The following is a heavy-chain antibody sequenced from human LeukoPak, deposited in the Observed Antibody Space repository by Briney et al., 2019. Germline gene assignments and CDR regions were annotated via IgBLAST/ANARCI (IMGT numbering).Heavy chain of an antibody. V-gene: IGHV3-48*03. CDR3: ATTPIAAAVPGCFDY. CDR2: ISSSGKTI. Sequence: GGSLRLSCEASGFTFSSYEMNWVRQAPGKGLEWVSYISSSGKTIYYADSTEGRFTVSRDNAKNSLYLQMNSLRAEDTAVYYCATTPIAAAVPGCFDYWGQGTLVTVCS. D-gene: IGHD6-13*01. J-gene: IGHJ4*02. CDR1: GFTFSSYE.